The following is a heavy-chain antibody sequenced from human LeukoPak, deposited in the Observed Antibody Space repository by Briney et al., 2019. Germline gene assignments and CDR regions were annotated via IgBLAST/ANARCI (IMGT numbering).Heavy chain of an antibody. D-gene: IGHD2-2*01. J-gene: IGHJ4*02. V-gene: IGHV1-69*05. Sequence: SVKVSCKASGGTFSSYAISWVRQAPGQGLEWMGGIIPIFRTANYAQKFQGRVTITTDESTSTAYMELSSLRSEDTAVYYCAREGYCSSTSCHLGYWGQGTLVTVSS. CDR1: GGTFSSYA. CDR3: AREGYCSSTSCHLGY. CDR2: IIPIFRTA.